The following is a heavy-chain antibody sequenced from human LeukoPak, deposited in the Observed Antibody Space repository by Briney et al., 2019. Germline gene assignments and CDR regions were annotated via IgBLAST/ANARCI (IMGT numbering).Heavy chain of an antibody. V-gene: IGHV3-23*01. CDR2: ISGGGKNT. CDR3: AKDRLRYFDWLVDY. J-gene: IGHJ4*02. CDR1: GFTFSSLA. Sequence: PGGPLRLSCAASGFTFSSLAMSWVRQAPGKALEWVSGISGGGKNTYYADSVKGRFTISRDNSKNTLYLQMNSLRAEDTAVYYCAKDRLRYFDWLVDYWGQGTLVTVSS. D-gene: IGHD3-9*01.